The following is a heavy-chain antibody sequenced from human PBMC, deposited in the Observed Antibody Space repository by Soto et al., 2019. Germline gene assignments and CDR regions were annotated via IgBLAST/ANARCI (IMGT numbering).Heavy chain of an antibody. V-gene: IGHV4-59*01. Sequence: QVQLQESGPGLVKPSETLSLTCTVSAGSISGYYWSWIRQPPGKELELIGYIYYDGSTYYNPSLKSRVTISVDTSKNQFSLKLSSVTAADTAVYYCAKVGRIATAGTWFDPWGQGTLVIVSS. J-gene: IGHJ5*02. CDR1: AGSISGYY. D-gene: IGHD6-13*01. CDR2: IYYDGST. CDR3: AKVGRIATAGTWFDP.